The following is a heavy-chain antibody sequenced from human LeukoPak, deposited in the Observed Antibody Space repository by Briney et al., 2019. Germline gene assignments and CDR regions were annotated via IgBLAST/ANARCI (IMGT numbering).Heavy chain of an antibody. D-gene: IGHD5-12*01. J-gene: IGHJ4*02. CDR3: ARGQGGYEPFDY. V-gene: IGHV4-59*01. Sequence: SETLSLTCTVSGGSISSYYWSWIRQPPGKGLEWIGYIYYSGSTNYNPSLKSRVTISVDTSKNQFSQKLSSVTAADTAVYYCARGQGGYEPFDYWGQGTLVTVSS. CDR2: IYYSGST. CDR1: GGSISSYY.